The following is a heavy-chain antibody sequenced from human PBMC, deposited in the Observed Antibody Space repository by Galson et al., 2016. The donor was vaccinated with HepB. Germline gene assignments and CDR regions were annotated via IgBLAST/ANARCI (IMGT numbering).Heavy chain of an antibody. J-gene: IGHJ6*04. CDR1: GFTFSSYG. V-gene: IGHV3-30*18. D-gene: IGHD3-10*01. CDR2: ISYDGSSK. CDR3: AKGIKYYYGSGTPYGMDV. Sequence: SLRLSCAASGFTFSSYGMHWVRQAPGKGLEWVAVISYDGSSKYYGDSVKGRFTISRDDSKNTLYLQMNSLRAEDTAVYYCAKGIKYYYGSGTPYGMDVWGKETTVTVSS.